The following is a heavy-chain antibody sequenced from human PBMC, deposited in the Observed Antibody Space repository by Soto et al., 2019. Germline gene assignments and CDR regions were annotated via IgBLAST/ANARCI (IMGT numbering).Heavy chain of an antibody. Sequence: GGSLRLSCSASGFTFSGYAMSWVRQAPGKGLEWVSAISGSGGSTYYADSVKGRFTISRDNSKNTLYLQMNSLRAEDTAVYYCAKDPYSSGWPQYYFDYWGQGTLVTVSS. V-gene: IGHV3-23*01. D-gene: IGHD6-19*01. CDR2: ISGSGGST. J-gene: IGHJ4*02. CDR1: GFTFSGYA. CDR3: AKDPYSSGWPQYYFDY.